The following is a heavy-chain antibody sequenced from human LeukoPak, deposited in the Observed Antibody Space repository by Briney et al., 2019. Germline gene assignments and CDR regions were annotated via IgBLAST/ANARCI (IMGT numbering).Heavy chain of an antibody. CDR3: ASTVAGVYYYYYGMDV. J-gene: IGHJ6*02. Sequence: SVKVSCKASGGTFSSYAISWVRQAPGQGLEWMGGIIPIFGTANYPQKFQGRVTITADESTSTAYMELSSLRSEDTAVYYCASTVAGVYYYYYGMDVWGQGTTVTVSS. CDR1: GGTFSSYA. D-gene: IGHD6-19*01. V-gene: IGHV1-69*13. CDR2: IIPIFGTA.